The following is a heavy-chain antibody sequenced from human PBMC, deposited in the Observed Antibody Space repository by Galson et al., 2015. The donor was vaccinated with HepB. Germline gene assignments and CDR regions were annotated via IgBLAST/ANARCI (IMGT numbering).Heavy chain of an antibody. D-gene: IGHD1-1*01. Sequence: SVKVSCKASGYSFTTYAMHWVRQAPGQRLEWMAWINTGNGNTKYSQKFQGRVTITRDTSASTAYMELRSLRSDDTAIYYCARDYGTSTRNYFDPWGQGTLVTVSS. CDR3: ARDYGTSTRNYFDP. J-gene: IGHJ5*02. CDR1: GYSFTTYA. CDR2: INTGNGNT. V-gene: IGHV1-3*04.